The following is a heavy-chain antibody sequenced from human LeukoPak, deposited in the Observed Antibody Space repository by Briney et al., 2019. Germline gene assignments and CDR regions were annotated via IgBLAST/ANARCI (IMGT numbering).Heavy chain of an antibody. CDR1: GFTFSSYG. CDR3: ARDSYGFDY. D-gene: IGHD3-10*01. CDR2: ISYDGSNK. Sequence: GRSLRLSCAASGFTFSSYGMHWVRQAPGKGLEWVAVISYDGSNKYYADSVKGRFTISRDNSKNTLYLQMSSLRAEDTAVYYCARDSYGFDYWGQGTLVTVSS. J-gene: IGHJ4*02. V-gene: IGHV3-30*03.